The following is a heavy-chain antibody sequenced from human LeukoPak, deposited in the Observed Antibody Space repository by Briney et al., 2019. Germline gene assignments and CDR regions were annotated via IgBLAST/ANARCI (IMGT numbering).Heavy chain of an antibody. V-gene: IGHV5-51*01. CDR1: GYSFTNSW. CDR2: IYPADSDT. D-gene: IGHD5-18*01. J-gene: IGHJ4*02. Sequence: GESLKISCKGSGYSFTNSWIGWVRQMPGKGLECMGIIYPADSDTRYSPSFQGLVTISVDKSISTAYLQWSSLRASDSAMYYCARPGGYSFGPFDYWGQGTLVTVSS. CDR3: ARPGGYSFGPFDY.